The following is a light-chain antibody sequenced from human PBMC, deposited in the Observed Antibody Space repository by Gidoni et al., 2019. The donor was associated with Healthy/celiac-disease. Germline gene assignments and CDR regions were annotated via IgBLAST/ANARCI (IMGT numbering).Light chain of an antibody. CDR1: QSISSY. CDR3: QQSDSTPFT. V-gene: IGKV1-39*01. J-gene: IGKJ3*01. Sequence: IQMTQSPSSWSASVGDRVTIPCRASQSISSYLNWYQQKPGKAPKLLIYAASSMQSGVPSRFSGSGSGTDFTLTISSLQPEDFATYYCQQSDSTPFTFGPGTKVEIK. CDR2: AAS.